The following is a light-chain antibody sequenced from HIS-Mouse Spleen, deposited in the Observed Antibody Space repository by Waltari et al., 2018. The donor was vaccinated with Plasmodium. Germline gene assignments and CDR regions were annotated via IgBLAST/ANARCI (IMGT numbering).Light chain of an antibody. V-gene: IGLV1-44*01. CDR3: AAWDDSLNGLV. Sequence: QSVLTQPPSASGTPGQRVTISCSGSISSIGSNTVNWYQQLPGTAPKPLIYSNNQLPSVGPARCSGSKSGTSASLAISGLQSEDEADYYCAAWDDSLNGLVFAGGTKLTVL. CDR2: SNN. CDR1: ISSIGSNT. J-gene: IGLJ2*01.